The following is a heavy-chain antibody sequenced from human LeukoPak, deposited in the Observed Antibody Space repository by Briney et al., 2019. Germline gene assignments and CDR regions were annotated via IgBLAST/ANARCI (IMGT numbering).Heavy chain of an antibody. CDR2: ISGSDGST. CDR3: AKGSDYYDSSGYYLG. Sequence: GGSLRLSCAASGFTFSSYAMSWVRQAPGKGLEWVSAISGSDGSTYYADSVKGRFTISRDNSKNTLYLQMNSLRAEDTAVYYCAKGSDYYDSSGYYLGWGQGTLVTVSP. V-gene: IGHV3-23*01. J-gene: IGHJ4*02. D-gene: IGHD3-22*01. CDR1: GFTFSSYA.